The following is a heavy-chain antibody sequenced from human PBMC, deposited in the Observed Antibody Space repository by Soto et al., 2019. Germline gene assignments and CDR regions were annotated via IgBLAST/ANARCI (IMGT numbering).Heavy chain of an antibody. V-gene: IGHV3-33*01. CDR1: GFTFSSYG. D-gene: IGHD6-13*01. Sequence: GGSLRLSCAASGFTFSSYGMHWVRQAPGKGLEWVAVIWYDGSNKYYADSVKGRFTISRDNSKNTLYLQMNSLRAEDTAVYYCARDKSSWYKDGDYYYGMDVWGQGTTVTVSS. CDR3: ARDKSSWYKDGDYYYGMDV. J-gene: IGHJ6*02. CDR2: IWYDGSNK.